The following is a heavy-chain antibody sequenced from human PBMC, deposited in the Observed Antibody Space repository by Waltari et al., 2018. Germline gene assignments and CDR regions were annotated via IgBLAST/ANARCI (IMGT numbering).Heavy chain of an antibody. V-gene: IGHV1-69-2*01. CDR2: VGPKDGET. J-gene: IGHJ5*02. D-gene: IGHD2-15*01. CDR1: GYTFTDSY. CDR3: SRSGSDDWFDP. Sequence: EVQLLQSGAEVKKPGATVKISCKSSGYTFTDSYIHWVKQTPGKGLEWMGRVGPKDGETIYAEKFQDRVTISADTSTDTVYMIMSGLRFDDTALYFCSRSGSDDWFDPWGRGTPVTVVS.